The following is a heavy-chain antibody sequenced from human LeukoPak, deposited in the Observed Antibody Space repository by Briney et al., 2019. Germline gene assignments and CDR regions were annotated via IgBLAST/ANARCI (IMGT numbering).Heavy chain of an antibody. J-gene: IGHJ3*02. CDR2: IYYSGST. Sequence: SETLSLTCTVSGGSISSGGYYWSRIRQHPGKGLEWIGYIYYSGSTYYNPSLKSRVTISVDTSKNQFSLKLSSVTAADTAVYYCARGPGYCSGGSCYSFAFDIWGQGTMVTVSS. D-gene: IGHD2-15*01. CDR1: GGSISSGGYY. V-gene: IGHV4-31*03. CDR3: ARGPGYCSGGSCYSFAFDI.